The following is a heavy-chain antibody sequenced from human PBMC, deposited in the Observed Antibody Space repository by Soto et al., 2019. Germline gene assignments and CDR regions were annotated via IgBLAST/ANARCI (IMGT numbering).Heavy chain of an antibody. CDR3: ARRRHSFPLGY. J-gene: IGHJ4*02. V-gene: IGHV3-53*01. CDR1: GFLVNSAY. CDR2: INSDGST. Sequence: EVQLVESGGGLIPPGGSLRLSCAASGFLVNSAYMTWVRQAPGKGLEWLSMINSDGSTLYAESVKGRFTISRDNSKNRLDLQMNSLRAMDTPMYYCARRRHSFPLGYWGQGTLVIVTS. D-gene: IGHD3-16*01.